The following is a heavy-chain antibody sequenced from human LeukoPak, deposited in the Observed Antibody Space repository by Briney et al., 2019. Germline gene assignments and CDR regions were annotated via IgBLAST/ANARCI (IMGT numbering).Heavy chain of an antibody. CDR1: GFTFSSYA. CDR2: ISYDGSNK. V-gene: IGHV3-30*04. CDR3: ANYSNYGAGSVDY. D-gene: IGHD4-11*01. J-gene: IGHJ4*02. Sequence: GGSLRLSCAASGFTFSSYAMHWVRQAPGKGLEWVAVISYDGSNKYYADSVKGRFTISRDNSKNTLYLQMNSLRAEDTAVYYCANYSNYGAGSVDYWGQGTLVTVSS.